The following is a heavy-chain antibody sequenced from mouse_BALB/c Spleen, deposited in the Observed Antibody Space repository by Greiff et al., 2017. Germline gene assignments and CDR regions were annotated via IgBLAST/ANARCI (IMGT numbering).Heavy chain of an antibody. J-gene: IGHJ3*01. Sequence: QVQLKQPGAELVKPGASVKLSCKASGYTFTSYWMHWVKQRPGQGLEWIGEINPSNGRTNYNEKFKSKATLTVDKSSSTAYMQLSSLTSEDSAVYYCARSSLRLGFAYWGQGTLVTVSA. CDR2: INPSNGRT. V-gene: IGHV1S81*02. CDR3: ARSSLRLGFAY. D-gene: IGHD1-2*01. CDR1: GYTFTSYW.